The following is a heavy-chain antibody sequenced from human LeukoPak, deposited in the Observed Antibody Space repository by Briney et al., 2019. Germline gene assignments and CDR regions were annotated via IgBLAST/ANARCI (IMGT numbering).Heavy chain of an antibody. CDR2: ISSSSSYI. J-gene: IGHJ4*02. Sequence: GGSLRLSCAASGFTFSSYSMNWVRQAPGKGLEWVSSISSSSSYIYYADSVKGRFTISRDNAKNSLYLQMNSLRAEDTAVYYCAREGEYYDSSGYFTGVSLDYWGQGTLVTVSS. V-gene: IGHV3-21*01. CDR3: AREGEYYDSSGYFTGVSLDY. D-gene: IGHD3-22*01. CDR1: GFTFSSYS.